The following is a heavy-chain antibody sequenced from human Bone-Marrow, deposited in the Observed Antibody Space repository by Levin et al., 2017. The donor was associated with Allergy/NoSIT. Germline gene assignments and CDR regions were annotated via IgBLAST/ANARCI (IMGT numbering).Heavy chain of an antibody. Sequence: PGGSLRLSCVASGFTFRNYAMSWVRQAPGKGLQWVSAISGSGGRTYYTDSLKGRFTISRDNSKNSLYLQMNSLRAEDTAVYYCTRDYSSSFQYFQHWGQGTLATVSS. CDR3: TRDYSSSFQYFQH. D-gene: IGHD6-13*01. V-gene: IGHV3-23*01. CDR2: ISGSGGRT. J-gene: IGHJ1*01. CDR1: GFTFRNYA.